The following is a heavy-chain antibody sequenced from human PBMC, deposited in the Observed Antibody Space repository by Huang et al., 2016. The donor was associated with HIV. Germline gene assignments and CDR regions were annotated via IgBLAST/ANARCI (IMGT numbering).Heavy chain of an antibody. V-gene: IGHV1-18*01. CDR3: ARDPKYHRIGYYRQRRGIDI. CDR2: ISAASGDT. CDR1: GYTFTSYG. J-gene: IGHJ3*02. D-gene: IGHD3-22*01. Sequence: QIQLMQSGPELKQPGASGKVSCKASGYTFTSYGITWVGQAPGQGPEWRGWISAASGDTEYTQKVQGRVTLTTDTSTNIAYMELRSLRSDDTAKYYCARDPKYHRIGYYRQRRGIDIWGQGTMVIVSS.